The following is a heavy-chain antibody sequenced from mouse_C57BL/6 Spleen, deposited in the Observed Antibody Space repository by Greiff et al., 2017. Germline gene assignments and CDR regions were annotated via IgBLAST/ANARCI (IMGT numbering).Heavy chain of an antibody. Sequence: EVKLVESGGGLVKPGGSLKLSCAASGFTFSSYAMSWVRQTPEKRLEWVATISDGGSYTYYPDNVKGRFTLSRDNAKNNLYLQMSHLKSEDTAMYYCARDRDYDQGDYFDYWGQGTTLTVSS. D-gene: IGHD2-4*01. CDR1: GFTFSSYA. J-gene: IGHJ2*01. CDR3: ARDRDYDQGDYFDY. V-gene: IGHV5-4*01. CDR2: ISDGGSYT.